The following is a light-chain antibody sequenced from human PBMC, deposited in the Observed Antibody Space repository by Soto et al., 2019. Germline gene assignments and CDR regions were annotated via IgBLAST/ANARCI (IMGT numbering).Light chain of an antibody. CDR3: SSYTSSNTLV. CDR1: SSDVGGYNY. J-gene: IGLJ2*01. Sequence: QSVLTQPASVSGSPGQSITISCTGTSSDVGGYNYVSWYQHHPGKAPKLMIYEVNNRPSGVSNRFSGSKSGNTASLTISGLQAEDEGDYYCSSYTSSNTLVFGGGTQLTVL. CDR2: EVN. V-gene: IGLV2-14*01.